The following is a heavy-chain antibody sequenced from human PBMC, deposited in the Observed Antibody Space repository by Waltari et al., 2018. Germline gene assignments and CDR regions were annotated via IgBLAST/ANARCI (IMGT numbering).Heavy chain of an antibody. CDR3: ARLQPSYSSSWYDYYYYMDV. CDR2: IYHSGST. D-gene: IGHD6-13*01. Sequence: QVQLQESSPGLVKPSETLSLTCAVSGYSISSGYYWGWIRQPPGKGLEWIGIIYHSGSTYYNPTLKSRVTRSVDTYKTRFSLKLSSVTDADAAVYYCARLQPSYSSSWYDYYYYMDVWGKGTTVTVSS. V-gene: IGHV4-38-2*01. J-gene: IGHJ6*03. CDR1: GYSISSGYY.